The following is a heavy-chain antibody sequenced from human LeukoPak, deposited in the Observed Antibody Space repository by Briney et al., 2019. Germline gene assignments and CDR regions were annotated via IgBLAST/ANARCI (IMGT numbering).Heavy chain of an antibody. V-gene: IGHV3-7*04. Sequence: GGSLRLSCAASGFTFSTYWMSWVRQAPGKGLEWVANIKEDGSEKYYVDSVKGRFTISRDNAKNSLYLQMNSLRAEDTSVYYCARGGSLFFPHWGRETLVTVSS. CDR1: GFTFSTYW. J-gene: IGHJ4*02. CDR3: ARGGSLFFPH. D-gene: IGHD5-12*01. CDR2: IKEDGSEK.